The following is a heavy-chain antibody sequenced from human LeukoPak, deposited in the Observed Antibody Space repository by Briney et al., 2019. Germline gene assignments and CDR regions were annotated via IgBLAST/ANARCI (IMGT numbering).Heavy chain of an antibody. CDR2: INPNSGGT. D-gene: IGHD6-19*01. CDR1: GYTFTTYG. V-gene: IGHV1-2*02. Sequence: ASVKVSCKASGYTFTTYGISWVRQAPGQGLEWMGWINPNSGGTNYAQKFQGRVTMTRDTSISTAYMELSRLRSDDTAVYYCARVYANIAVAGTYLLFDYWGQGTLITVSS. J-gene: IGHJ4*02. CDR3: ARVYANIAVAGTYLLFDY.